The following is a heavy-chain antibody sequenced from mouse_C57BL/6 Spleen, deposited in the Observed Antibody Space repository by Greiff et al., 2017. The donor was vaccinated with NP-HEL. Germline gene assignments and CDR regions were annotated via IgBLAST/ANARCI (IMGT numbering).Heavy chain of an antibody. V-gene: IGHV1-55*01. J-gene: IGHJ4*01. CDR2: IYPGSGST. CDR1: FSPFPPSF. CDR3: SRSLYAMDY. Sequence: VQLQQSGAELVKPGSSVKMYLPCSFSPFPPSFLPFFPPLPLHGLEWIGDIYPGSGSTNYNEKFKSKATLTVDTSSSTAYMQLSSLTSEDSTVYYASRSLYAMDYWGQGTSVTVSS.